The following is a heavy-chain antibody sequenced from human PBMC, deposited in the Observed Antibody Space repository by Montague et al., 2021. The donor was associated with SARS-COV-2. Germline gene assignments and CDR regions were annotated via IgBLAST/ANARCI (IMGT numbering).Heavy chain of an antibody. D-gene: IGHD3-10*01. V-gene: IGHV4-31*03. Sequence: TLSLTRTVSGGSISSGGYYWSWIRQHPGKGLEWIGYIYYSGSTYYXPSLKSRVTISVDTSKNQFSLKLSSVTAADTAVYYCARARRGSGSGSYFDILVNWFDPWGQGTLVTVSS. CDR1: GGSISSGGYY. CDR2: IYYSGST. J-gene: IGHJ5*02. CDR3: ARARRGSGSGSYFDILVNWFDP.